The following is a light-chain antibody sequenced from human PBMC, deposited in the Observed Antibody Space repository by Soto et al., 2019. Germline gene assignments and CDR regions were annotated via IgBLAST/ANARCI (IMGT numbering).Light chain of an antibody. Sequence: EIVMTQSPGTLSVSPGERVTVSCRASQYVHTSLAWYQQKSGQAPRLLIYGASIRAPGVPVRFSGSGSGTEFTLTIDSLQGEDSAVYSCQQYNQWPPTWPFGQGTKVDIK. J-gene: IGKJ1*01. CDR1: QYVHTS. CDR2: GAS. CDR3: QQYNQWPPTWP. V-gene: IGKV3-15*01.